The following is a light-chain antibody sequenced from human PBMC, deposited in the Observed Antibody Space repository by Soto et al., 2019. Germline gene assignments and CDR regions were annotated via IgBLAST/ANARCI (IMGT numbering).Light chain of an antibody. V-gene: IGKV1-39*01. CDR2: AAY. CDR1: QTISTY. CDR3: QQSLGIPYT. Sequence: DIQMTQSPSALSASVGDRDTITCRASQTISTYLNWYQQKPGKAPKLLIYAAYTLQSGVPSRFRGSGSGTDFTLTISSLQPEDFATYYCQQSLGIPYTFGQGTRLEIK. J-gene: IGKJ2*01.